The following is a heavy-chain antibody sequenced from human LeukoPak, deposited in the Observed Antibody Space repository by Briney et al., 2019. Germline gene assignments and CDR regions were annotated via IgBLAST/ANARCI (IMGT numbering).Heavy chain of an antibody. V-gene: IGHV3-30*02. CDR1: GFTFSSYG. D-gene: IGHD3-16*01. CDR3: GGGKRRHKELAPGFDY. Sequence: GGSLRLSCAASGFTFSSYGMHWVRQAPGKGLEWVAFIRYDGSNKYYADSMKGRFTISRDNSKNTLYLQMNSLRAEDTAVYYWGGGKRRHKELAPGFDYWGQGTLVPVPS. J-gene: IGHJ4*02. CDR2: IRYDGSNK.